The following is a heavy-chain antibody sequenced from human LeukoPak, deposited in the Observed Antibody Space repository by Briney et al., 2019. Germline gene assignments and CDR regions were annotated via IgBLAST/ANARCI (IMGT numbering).Heavy chain of an antibody. CDR2: ISSSSSYI. D-gene: IGHD2-2*02. J-gene: IGHJ6*03. CDR1: GLTFSSYS. CDR3: ARDPRVVLPAAIWQLGYYMDV. V-gene: IGHV3-21*01. Sequence: PGGTLRLSCAASGLTFSSYSMNWVRQAPGKGLEWVSSISSSSSYIYYADSVKRRFTTSSDNAKNSLYLQMNSLRPEDTAVYYCARDPRVVLPAAIWQLGYYMDVWGKGTTVTVSS.